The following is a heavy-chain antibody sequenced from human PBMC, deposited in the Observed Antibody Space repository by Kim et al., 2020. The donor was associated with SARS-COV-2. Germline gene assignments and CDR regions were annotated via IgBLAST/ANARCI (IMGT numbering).Heavy chain of an antibody. Sequence: SETLSLTCTVSGGSISSSSYYWGWIRQPPGKGLEWIGSIYYSGSTYYNPSLKSRVTISVDTAKNQFSLKLSSVTAADTAVYYCARDGVFAMIVVAPTNWFDPWGQGTLVTVSS. CDR1: GGSISSSSYY. V-gene: IGHV4-39*07. D-gene: IGHD3-22*01. CDR3: ARDGVFAMIVVAPTNWFDP. J-gene: IGHJ5*02. CDR2: IYYSGST.